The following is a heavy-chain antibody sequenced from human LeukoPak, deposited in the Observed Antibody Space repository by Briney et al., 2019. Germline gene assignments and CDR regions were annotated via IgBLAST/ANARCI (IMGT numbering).Heavy chain of an antibody. D-gene: IGHD6-13*01. V-gene: IGHV3-23*01. CDR2: ISGRGDST. Sequence: HPWGSLRLSCAASRFTFSSYAMSWVRQAPGKGLEWVSTISGRGDSTYYADSVKGRFTISRDNSRNTLYLQMNTLRAEDTAVYYCAKAIAAPVWYFDLWGRGTLVTVSS. J-gene: IGHJ2*01. CDR1: RFTFSSYA. CDR3: AKAIAAPVWYFDL.